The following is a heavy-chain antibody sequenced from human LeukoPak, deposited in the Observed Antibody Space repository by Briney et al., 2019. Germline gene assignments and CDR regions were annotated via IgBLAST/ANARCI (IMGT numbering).Heavy chain of an antibody. V-gene: IGHV3-7*01. D-gene: IGHD2-15*01. Sequence: SGGSLRLSCAASGFTFSSYWTSWVRQAPGKGLEWAANIKQDGSEKYYVDSVKGRFTISRDNAKNSLYLQMNSLRAEDTAVYYCASPFLLTGYWGQGTLVTVSS. CDR3: ASPFLLTGY. CDR2: IKQDGSEK. J-gene: IGHJ4*02. CDR1: GFTFSSYW.